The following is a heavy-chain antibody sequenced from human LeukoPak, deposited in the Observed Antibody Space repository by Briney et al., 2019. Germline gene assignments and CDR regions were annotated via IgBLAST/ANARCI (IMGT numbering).Heavy chain of an antibody. D-gene: IGHD2-2*01. Sequence: PSETLSLTCTVSGGSISSGGYYWSWIRQHPGKGLEWIGHIYYSGSTYYNPSLKSRVTISVDTSKNQFSLKLSSVTAADTAVYYCARGYCSSTSCYLADYWGQGTLVTVSS. V-gene: IGHV4-31*03. CDR1: GGSISSGGYY. J-gene: IGHJ4*02. CDR3: ARGYCSSTSCYLADY. CDR2: IYYSGST.